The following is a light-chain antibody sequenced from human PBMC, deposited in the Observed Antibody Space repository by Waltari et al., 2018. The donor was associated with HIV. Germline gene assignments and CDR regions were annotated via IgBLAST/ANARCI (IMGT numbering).Light chain of an antibody. CDR2: DNN. J-gene: IGLJ2*01. CDR1: SYNIRDTY. V-gene: IGLV1-51*01. CDR3: GTWDSSLSAGL. Sequence: QSVLTHPPSVSAAPGQKGTIPCSGSSYNIRDTYVPWYQKLPGTAPKLLIYDNNKRPSGIPDRFSAAKSGTSATLGITGLQTGDEADYYCGTWDSSLSAGLFGGGTKLTVL.